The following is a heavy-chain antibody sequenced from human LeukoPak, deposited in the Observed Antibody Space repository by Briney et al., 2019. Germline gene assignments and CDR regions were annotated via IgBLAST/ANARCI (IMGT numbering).Heavy chain of an antibody. D-gene: IGHD3-22*01. V-gene: IGHV4-39*01. J-gene: IGHJ4*02. CDR3: ARRIKYYYDSSGVFDY. CDR2: ISSSGST. Sequence: PSETLSLTCTVSGGSISSNSYYWGWIRQPPGKGLEWIGSISSSGSTYYTPSLKSRVTVSVDTSKNQFSLKLSSVTAADTAVYYCARRIKYYYDSSGVFDYWGQGTLVTVSS. CDR1: GGSISSNSYY.